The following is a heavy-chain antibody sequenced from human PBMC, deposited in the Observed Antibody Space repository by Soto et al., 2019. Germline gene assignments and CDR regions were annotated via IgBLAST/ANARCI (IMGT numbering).Heavy chain of an antibody. J-gene: IGHJ4*02. CDR3: AKLSAVVVVAAGDY. V-gene: IGHV3-23*01. CDR2: ISGSGGST. Sequence: GGSLRLSCAASGFTFSSYAMSWVRQAPGKGLEWVSAISGSGGSTYYADSVKGRFTISRDNSKNTLYLQMNSLRAEDTAVYYCAKLSAVVVVAAGDYWGQGTLVTVSS. CDR1: GFTFSSYA. D-gene: IGHD2-15*01.